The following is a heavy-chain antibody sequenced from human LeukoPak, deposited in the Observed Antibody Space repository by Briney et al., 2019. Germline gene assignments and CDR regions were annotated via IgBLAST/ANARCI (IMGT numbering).Heavy chain of an antibody. D-gene: IGHD1-26*01. V-gene: IGHV3-23*01. Sequence: PGGSLRLSCAASGFTFSSYAMSWVRQAPGKGLEWVSAISGSGGSTYYADSVKGRFTISRDNSKNTLYLQMNSLRAEDTAVYYCAKDRDSGSYRINYFDYWGQGTLVTVSS. CDR3: AKDRDSGSYRINYFDY. J-gene: IGHJ4*02. CDR1: GFTFSSYA. CDR2: ISGSGGST.